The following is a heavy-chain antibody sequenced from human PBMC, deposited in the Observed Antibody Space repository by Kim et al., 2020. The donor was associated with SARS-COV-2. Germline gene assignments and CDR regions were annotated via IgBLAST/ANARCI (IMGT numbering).Heavy chain of an antibody. D-gene: IGHD6-19*01. Sequence: GGSLRLSCAASGFTFSSYAMSWVRQAPGKGLECVSVITTAGSTYNADSVKGRFTISRDNSKNTLYLQMNSLRVEDTAVYYCAKERRAYNSGPYYFDHWGQGTLVTVSS. CDR2: ITTAGST. CDR1: GFTFSSYA. CDR3: AKERRAYNSGPYYFDH. V-gene: IGHV3-23*01. J-gene: IGHJ4*02.